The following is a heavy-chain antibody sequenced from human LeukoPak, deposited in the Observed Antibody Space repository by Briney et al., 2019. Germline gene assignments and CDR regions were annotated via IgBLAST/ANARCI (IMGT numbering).Heavy chain of an antibody. Sequence: GGSLRLSCAASGFTFSSYAMSWVRQSPRKGLEWASALSGSGGSTYYADSVKGRFTISRDNSKNTLYLQMNSLRAEDTAVYYCAKDRVTYYYDSSAFFLYDYWGQGTLVTVSS. CDR3: AKDRVTYYYDSSAFFLYDY. V-gene: IGHV3-23*01. CDR1: GFTFSSYA. CDR2: LSGSGGST. D-gene: IGHD3-22*01. J-gene: IGHJ4*02.